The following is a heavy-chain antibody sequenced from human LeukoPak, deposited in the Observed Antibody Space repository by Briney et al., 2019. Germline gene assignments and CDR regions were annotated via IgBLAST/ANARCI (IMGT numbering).Heavy chain of an antibody. CDR1: GFTFGDYA. V-gene: IGHV3-74*01. CDR3: VRGANDAFDI. CDR2: IKTDGRTT. Sequence: GGSLRLSCAASGFTFGDYAVHWVRQAPGKGPVWVSFIKTDGRTTRYADSVTGRFTISRDNAKNTLFLQMNSLRAEDTAVYYCVRGANDAFDIWGQGTMVTVSS. J-gene: IGHJ3*02.